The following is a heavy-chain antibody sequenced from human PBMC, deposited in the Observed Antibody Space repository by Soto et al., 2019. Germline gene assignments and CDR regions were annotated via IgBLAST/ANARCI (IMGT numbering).Heavy chain of an antibody. CDR2: IIPIFGTA. J-gene: IGHJ4*02. V-gene: IGHV1-69*13. CDR3: ARIAVAAAGT. Sequence: GASVKVSCKASGGTFSSYAISWVRQAPGQGLEWMGGIIPIFGTANYAQKFQGRVTITADESTSTAYMELSSLRSEDTAVYYCARIAVAAAGTWGQGTLVTGSS. CDR1: GGTFSSYA. D-gene: IGHD6-13*01.